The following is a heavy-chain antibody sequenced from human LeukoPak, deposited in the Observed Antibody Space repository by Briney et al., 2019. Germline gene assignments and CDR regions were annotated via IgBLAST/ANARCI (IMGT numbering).Heavy chain of an antibody. J-gene: IGHJ4*02. D-gene: IGHD3-10*01. CDR3: ATMVRGVRFDY. Sequence: RTGGSLRLSCAASGFTFSSYSMNWVRQAPGKGLEWVSAISGSGGSTYYADSVKGRFTISRDNSKNTLYLQMNSLRAEDTAVYYCATMVRGVRFDYWGQGTLVTVSS. CDR2: ISGSGGST. CDR1: GFTFSSYS. V-gene: IGHV3-23*01.